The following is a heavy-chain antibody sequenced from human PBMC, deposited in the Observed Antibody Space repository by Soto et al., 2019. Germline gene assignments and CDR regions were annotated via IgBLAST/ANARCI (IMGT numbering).Heavy chain of an antibody. J-gene: IGHJ6*02. Sequence: QITLKESGPTLVKPTQTLTLTCTFSGFSLSTGGVGVGWIRQPPGKALEWLALIYWDDDKRYSPSLRCRLTISKDTSKNQVVLTMTNMDPVDTATYHCIQSRCGGDCLQSYASHYYYGMDVWGQGTTVTVSS. CDR2: IYWDDDK. CDR1: GFSLSTGGVG. CDR3: IQSRCGGDCLQSYASHYYYGMDV. V-gene: IGHV2-5*02. D-gene: IGHD2-21*02.